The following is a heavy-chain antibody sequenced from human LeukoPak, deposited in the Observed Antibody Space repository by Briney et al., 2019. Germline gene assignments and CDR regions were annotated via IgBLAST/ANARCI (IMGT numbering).Heavy chain of an antibody. D-gene: IGHD5-12*01. Sequence: SETLSLTCAVYGGSFSGYYWSWIRQPPGKGLEWIGEINHSGSTNYNPSLKSRVTISVDTSKNQFSLKLSSVTAADTAVYYCARSPGSGYYNWFDPWGQGTLVTVSS. CDR1: GGSFSGYY. CDR3: ARSPGSGYYNWFDP. V-gene: IGHV4-34*01. J-gene: IGHJ5*02. CDR2: INHSGST.